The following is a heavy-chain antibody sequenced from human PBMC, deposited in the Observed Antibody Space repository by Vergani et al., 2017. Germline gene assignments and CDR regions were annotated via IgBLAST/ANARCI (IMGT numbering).Heavy chain of an antibody. V-gene: IGHV4-59*11. CDR2: INYSENT. J-gene: IGHJ6*03. D-gene: IGHD3-16*02. CDR1: FDSIRNLY. Sequence: QVQLQESGPGLVKSSETLSLTCSVSFDSIRNLYCNWIRQPPEKGLEWIGSINYSENTNYNPSLKTRVTISVDTSKNQFSLTLTSVTAADTAVYFCARASLRALVGYYYYMDVWGKGKTVVVSS. CDR3: ARASLRALVGYYYYMDV.